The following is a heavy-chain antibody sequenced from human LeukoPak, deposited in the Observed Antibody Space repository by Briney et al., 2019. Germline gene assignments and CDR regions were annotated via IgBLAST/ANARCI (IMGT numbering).Heavy chain of an antibody. Sequence: GASVKVSCKAPGYTFTSYDINWVRQATGQGLEWMGWMNPNSGNTGYAQKFLGRVTITRNTSISTAYMELSSLRSEDTAVYYCARGPKGFYDFNMDVWGKGTTVTVSS. V-gene: IGHV1-8*03. D-gene: IGHD3-3*01. CDR3: ARGPKGFYDFNMDV. CDR1: GYTFTSYD. J-gene: IGHJ6*03. CDR2: MNPNSGNT.